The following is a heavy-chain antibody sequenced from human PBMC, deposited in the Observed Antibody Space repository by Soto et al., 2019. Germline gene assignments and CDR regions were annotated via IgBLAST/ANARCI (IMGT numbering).Heavy chain of an antibody. J-gene: IGHJ4*02. V-gene: IGHV4-34*01. D-gene: IGHD6-13*01. CDR3: ARARIYAGYSDAFDY. Sequence: SETLSLTCAVYGGSFSGYYWSWIRQPPGKGLEWIGEINHSGSTNYNPSLKSRVTISVDTSKNQFSLKLSSVTAADTAVYYCARARIYAGYSDAFDYWGQGTLVTVSS. CDR2: INHSGST. CDR1: GGSFSGYY.